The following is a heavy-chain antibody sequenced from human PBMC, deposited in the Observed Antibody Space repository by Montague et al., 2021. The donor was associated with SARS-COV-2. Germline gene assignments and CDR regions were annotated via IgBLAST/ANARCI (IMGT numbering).Heavy chain of an antibody. CDR3: AKDREMDYSADY. CDR1: GFIFRHYA. CDR2: ISTSGDYT. D-gene: IGHD5-24*01. V-gene: IGHV3-23*01. Sequence: SLRLSYAASGFIFRHYAMSWVRQAPGKGLEWVSGISTSGDYTYYADSLKGRFTISRDNSRNTLYLQMNSLRAEDTAIYYCAKDREMDYSADYWGQGTLATVSS. J-gene: IGHJ4*02.